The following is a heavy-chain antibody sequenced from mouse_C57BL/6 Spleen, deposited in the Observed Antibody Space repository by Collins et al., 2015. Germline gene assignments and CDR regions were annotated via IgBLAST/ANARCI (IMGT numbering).Heavy chain of an antibody. V-gene: IGHV1-26*01. Sequence: EVQLQQSGPELVKPGTSVKISCKASGYTFTDYYMNWVKQSHGKSLEWIGDINPNNGGTSYKQKFKGKATLTVDKSSSTAYMEFRSLTSEDSAVYYCARDYYGSSWYFDYWGQGTTLTVSS. J-gene: IGHJ2*01. CDR1: GYTFTDYY. CDR2: INPNNGGT. D-gene: IGHD1-1*01. CDR3: ARDYYGSSWYFDY.